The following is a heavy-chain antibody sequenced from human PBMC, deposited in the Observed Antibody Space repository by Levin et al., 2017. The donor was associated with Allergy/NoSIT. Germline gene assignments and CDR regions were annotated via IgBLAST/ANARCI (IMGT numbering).Heavy chain of an antibody. CDR3: VKFGWLSVGDY. D-gene: IGHD3-22*01. Sequence: GESLKISCLASGFIFSSDALYWVRQAPGKGLEYVSAINTGGDNTQYADSVKGRFTISRDNSRNMLYLQMSSLRVEDTAVYYCVKFGWLSVGDYWGQGTLVTVSS. CDR2: INTGGDNT. CDR1: GFIFSSDA. V-gene: IGHV3-64D*06. J-gene: IGHJ4*02.